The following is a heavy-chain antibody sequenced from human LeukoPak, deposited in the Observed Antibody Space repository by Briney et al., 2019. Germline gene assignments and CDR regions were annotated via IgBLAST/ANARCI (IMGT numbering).Heavy chain of an antibody. CDR3: ARGTHRTMGWFDP. CDR1: GFTFSSYE. V-gene: IGHV4-34*01. D-gene: IGHD1-14*01. J-gene: IGHJ5*02. Sequence: PGGSLRLSCAASGFTFSSYEMNWVRQAPGKGLEWIGEINHSGSTNYNPSLKSRVTISVDTSKNQFSLKLSSVTAADTAVYYCARGTHRTMGWFDPWGQGTLVTVSS. CDR2: INHSGST.